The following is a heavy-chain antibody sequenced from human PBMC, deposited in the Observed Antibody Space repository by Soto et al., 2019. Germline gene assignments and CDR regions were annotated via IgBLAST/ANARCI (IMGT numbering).Heavy chain of an antibody. V-gene: IGHV4-34*01. CDR1: GGSVIGFC. J-gene: IGHJ4*02. CDR2: ISGSGGT. D-gene: IGHD5-12*01. CDR3: ARQGDSTMAIFNY. Sequence: SETMSVTWYVAGGSVIGFCWSWIRQPPGKGLEWIGEISGSGGTKYNPSLKSRVTMSVDTSKNQFSLKLTSVTAADTAVYYCARQGDSTMAIFNYWGQGVLVTVSS.